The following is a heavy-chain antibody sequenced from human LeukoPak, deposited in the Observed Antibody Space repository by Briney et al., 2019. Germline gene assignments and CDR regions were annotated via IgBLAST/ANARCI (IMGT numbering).Heavy chain of an antibody. CDR3: ASATTYCSSTSCYPLDAFDI. D-gene: IGHD2-2*01. CDR1: GYTFTGYY. V-gene: IGHV1-2*04. J-gene: IGHJ3*02. Sequence: ASVKVSCKASGYTFTGYYMHWVRQAPGQGLEWMGWINPNSGGTNYAQKFQGWVTMTRDTSISTAYMELSRLRSDDTAVYYCASATTYCSSTSCYPLDAFDIWGQGTMVTVSS. CDR2: INPNSGGT.